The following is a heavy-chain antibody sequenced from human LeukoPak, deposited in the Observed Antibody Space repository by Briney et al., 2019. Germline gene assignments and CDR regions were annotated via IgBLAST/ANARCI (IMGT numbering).Heavy chain of an antibody. CDR2: ISGSGGST. CDR3: AKDRPVLRYFDRYGNFDY. J-gene: IGHJ4*02. D-gene: IGHD3-9*01. CDR1: GFTFSSYG. V-gene: IGHV3-23*01. Sequence: GGSLRLSCAASGFTFSSYGMHWVRQAPGKGLEWVSAISGSGGSTYYADSVKGRFTISRDNSKNTLYLQMNSLRAEDTAVYYCAKDRPVLRYFDRYGNFDYWGQGTLVTVSS.